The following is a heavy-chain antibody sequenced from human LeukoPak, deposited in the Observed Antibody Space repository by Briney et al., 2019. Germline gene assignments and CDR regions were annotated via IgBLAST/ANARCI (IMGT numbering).Heavy chain of an antibody. Sequence: QTGGSLRLSCAASGFTVSSNYMSWVRQAPGKGLEWVSVIYSGGSTYYTDSVKGRFTISRDNSKNTLYLQMNSLRAEDTAVYYCARHPPSVTLIRGAFDIWGHGTMVTVSS. CDR3: ARHPPSVTLIRGAFDI. CDR1: GFTVSSNY. V-gene: IGHV3-66*04. J-gene: IGHJ3*02. D-gene: IGHD4-17*01. CDR2: IYSGGST.